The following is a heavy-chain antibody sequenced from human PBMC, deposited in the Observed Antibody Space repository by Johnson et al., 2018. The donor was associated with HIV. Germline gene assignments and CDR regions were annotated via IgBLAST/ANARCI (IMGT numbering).Heavy chain of an antibody. V-gene: IGHV3-23*04. D-gene: IGHD2-21*01. CDR2: ITGSGGNT. J-gene: IGHJ3*02. CDR3: AKDFTYVIAALDI. Sequence: VQLVESGGGLVQPVGSLRLSCAASGFAFSNYAMTWVRQAPGKGLEWVSSITGSGGNTYDVDSVKGRFTISRDNSKNTLYLQMNSLTAEDTALYYCAKDFTYVIAALDIWGQGTVVTVSS. CDR1: GFAFSNYA.